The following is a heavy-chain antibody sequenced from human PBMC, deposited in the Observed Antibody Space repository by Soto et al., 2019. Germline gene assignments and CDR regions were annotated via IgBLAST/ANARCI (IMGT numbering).Heavy chain of an antibody. Sequence: GESLKISCQGSGYSFTIYWIGWVRQMPGKGLEWMGIIYPGDSDTRYSPSFQGQVTISADKSISTAYLQWSSLKASDTAMYYCARRGTAEIGYYYGMDVWGQGTTVPVYS. V-gene: IGHV5-51*01. J-gene: IGHJ6*02. CDR2: IYPGDSDT. D-gene: IGHD1-1*01. CDR3: ARRGTAEIGYYYGMDV. CDR1: GYSFTIYW.